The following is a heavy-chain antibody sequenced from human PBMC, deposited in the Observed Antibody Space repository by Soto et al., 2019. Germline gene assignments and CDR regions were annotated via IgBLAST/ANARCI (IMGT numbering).Heavy chain of an antibody. D-gene: IGHD2-2*01. CDR2: IYYSGST. Sequence: SETLSLTCTVSGGSISSGGYYWSWIRQHPGKGLEWIGYIYYSGSTYYNPSLKSRVTISVDTSKNQFSLKLSSVTAADTAVYYCARDQVHCISTSCSRRHWFDPWGQGTLVTVPQ. CDR3: ARDQVHCISTSCSRRHWFDP. V-gene: IGHV4-31*03. CDR1: GGSISSGGYY. J-gene: IGHJ5*02.